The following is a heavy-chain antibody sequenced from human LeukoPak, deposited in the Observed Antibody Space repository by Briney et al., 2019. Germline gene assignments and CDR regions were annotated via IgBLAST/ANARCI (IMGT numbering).Heavy chain of an antibody. CDR3: ARGYGGQDYFDY. D-gene: IGHD4-23*01. V-gene: IGHV3-48*03. Sequence: SGGSLRLSCAASGFTFSSYEMNWVRQAPGKGLEWVSYISSSGSTIYYADSVKGRFTISRDNAKNSPYLQMNSLSTEDTAVYYCARGYGGQDYFDYWGQGALVTVSS. CDR1: GFTFSSYE. J-gene: IGHJ4*02. CDR2: ISSSGSTI.